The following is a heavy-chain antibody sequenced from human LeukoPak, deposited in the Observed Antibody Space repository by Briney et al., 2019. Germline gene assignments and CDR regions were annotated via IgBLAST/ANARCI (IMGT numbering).Heavy chain of an antibody. D-gene: IGHD1-7*01. CDR3: ARDRLGTYWYFDL. Sequence: SETLSLTCTVSGDSISSGTYYWSWIRQPAGKGLEWIGRIFTTGSTNYNPSLKSRVSISIDTSKNQFSLKLSSVTAADTGVYYCARDRLGTYWYFDLWGRGTLVTVSA. J-gene: IGHJ2*01. V-gene: IGHV4-61*02. CDR2: IFTTGST. CDR1: GDSISSGTYY.